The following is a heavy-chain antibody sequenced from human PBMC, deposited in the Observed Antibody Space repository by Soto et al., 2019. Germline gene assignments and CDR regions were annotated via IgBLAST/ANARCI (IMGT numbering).Heavy chain of an antibody. J-gene: IGHJ4*02. D-gene: IGHD3-10*01. CDR1: GDSFSSYT. Sequence: QVQLVQSGAEVKKPGSSVKVSCKASGDSFSSYTISWVRQAPGQGLEWMGRIIPGLGIAHYAQKYQDRVTVTADISTSTAYMELRSLRSEDTAVFYGARVVDYGSGSYPLGYWGQGTLVTVSS. CDR3: ARVVDYGSGSYPLGY. V-gene: IGHV1-69*02. CDR2: IIPGLGIA.